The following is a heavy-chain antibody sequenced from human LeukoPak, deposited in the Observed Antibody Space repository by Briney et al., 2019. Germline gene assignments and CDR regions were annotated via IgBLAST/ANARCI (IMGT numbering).Heavy chain of an antibody. Sequence: PGGSLRLSCAASGFTFSSYGMHWVRQAPGKGLEWVAFIRYDGSNKYYADSVKGRFTISRDNSKNTLYLQMNSLRAEDTALYYCAKDNSAGTQYFQHWGQGTLVTVSS. J-gene: IGHJ1*01. CDR2: IRYDGSNK. CDR1: GFTFSSYG. CDR3: AKDNSAGTQYFQH. V-gene: IGHV3-30*02. D-gene: IGHD6-13*01.